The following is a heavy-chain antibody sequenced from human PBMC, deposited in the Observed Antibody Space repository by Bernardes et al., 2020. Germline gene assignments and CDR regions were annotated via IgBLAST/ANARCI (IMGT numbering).Heavy chain of an antibody. CDR2: IYYSGST. D-gene: IGHD5-18*01. CDR1: GGSISSCGYY. V-gene: IGHV4-31*03. J-gene: IGHJ4*02. Sequence: SESLSLTCTVSGGSISSCGYYWSWLLQHPGKGLEWIVYIYYSGSTYYNPSLKSRVTISVDTSKNQFSLKLSSVTAADTAVYYCAREARNTAMAFDYWGQGTLVTVSS. CDR3: AREARNTAMAFDY.